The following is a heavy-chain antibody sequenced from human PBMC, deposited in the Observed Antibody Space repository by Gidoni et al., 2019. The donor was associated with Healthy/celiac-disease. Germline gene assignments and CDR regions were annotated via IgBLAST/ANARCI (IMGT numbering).Heavy chain of an antibody. V-gene: IGHV4-39*01. CDR2: IYYSGST. CDR1: GGSISSSSYY. J-gene: IGHJ4*02. D-gene: IGHD3-22*01. CDR3: ARHFYYDSSGYYPFDY. Sequence: QLQLQESGPGLVKPSETLSLTCTVSGGSISSSSYYWGWIRQPPGKGLEWIGSIYYSGSTYYNPSLKSRVTISVDTSKNQFSLKLSSVTAADTAVYYCARHFYYDSSGYYPFDYWGQGTLVTVSS.